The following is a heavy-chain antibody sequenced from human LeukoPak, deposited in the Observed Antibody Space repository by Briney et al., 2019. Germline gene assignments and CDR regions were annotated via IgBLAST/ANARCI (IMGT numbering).Heavy chain of an antibody. CDR1: GFTFSSYA. CDR2: ISYDGSNK. J-gene: IGHJ6*02. D-gene: IGHD6-13*01. CDR3: ARSPPRYSSSWYLNYYYYGMDV. Sequence: GGSLRLSCAASGFTFSSYAMHWVRQAPGKGLEWVAVISYDGSNKYYADSVKGRFTISRDNSKNTLYLQMNSLRAEDTAVYYCARSPPRYSSSWYLNYYYYGMDVWGQGTTVTVSS. V-gene: IGHV3-30-3*01.